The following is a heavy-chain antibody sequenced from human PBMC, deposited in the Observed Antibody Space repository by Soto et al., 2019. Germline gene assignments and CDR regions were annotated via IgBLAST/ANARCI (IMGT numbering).Heavy chain of an antibody. CDR3: AHSLSGYNWNEGYFDY. Sequence: QITLKESGPTRVKPTQTLTLTCTFSGFALTSRPMGVGWIRQPPGKALEWLVFIYWDDDKRYSPSLKSRLTITKDTAGNQVVLTMTNMDPVDTATYYCAHSLSGYNWNEGYFDYWGQGALVTVSS. D-gene: IGHD1-1*01. CDR2: IYWDDDK. V-gene: IGHV2-5*02. J-gene: IGHJ4*02. CDR1: GFALTSRPMG.